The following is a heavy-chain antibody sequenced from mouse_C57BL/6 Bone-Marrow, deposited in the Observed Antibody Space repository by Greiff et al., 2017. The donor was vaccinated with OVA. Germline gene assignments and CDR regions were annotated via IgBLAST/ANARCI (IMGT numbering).Heavy chain of an antibody. V-gene: IGHV1-50*01. CDR1: GYTFTSYW. CDR3: ACYLFAY. Sequence: QVQLQQPGAELVKPGASVKLSCKASGYTFTSYWMQWVKQRPGQGLEWMGEIDPSDSYTNYNQKFKGKATLTVDTASSTAYMQISSLTSEDSAVYYCACYLFAYWGQGTLVTVSA. J-gene: IGHJ3*01. CDR2: IDPSDSYT.